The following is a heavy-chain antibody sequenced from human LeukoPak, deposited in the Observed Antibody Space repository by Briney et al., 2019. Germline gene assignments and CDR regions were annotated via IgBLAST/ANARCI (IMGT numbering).Heavy chain of an antibody. J-gene: IGHJ4*02. CDR2: MNEDGSEK. V-gene: IGHV3-7*01. CDR3: ARDRGYSNFDY. D-gene: IGHD4-11*01. Sequence: GGSLRLSCAASGFGFSNYWMSWVRQAPGQGLEWVANMNEDGSEKTYVDSVKDRFTISRDNAQDSLYLQMNSLRAEDTAVYYCARDRGYSNFDYWGQGTLLTVSS. CDR1: GFGFSNYW.